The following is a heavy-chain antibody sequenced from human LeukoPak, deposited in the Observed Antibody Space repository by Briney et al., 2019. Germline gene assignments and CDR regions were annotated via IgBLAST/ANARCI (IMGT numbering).Heavy chain of an antibody. CDR3: ARAPRRGSTYYFDY. CDR2: ISSSGSTI. CDR1: GFTFSDYY. Sequence: PGGSLRLSCAASGFTFSDYYMSWIRQAPGKGPEWVSYISSSGSTIYYADSVKGRFTISRDNAKNSLYLQMNSLRAEDTAVYYCARAPRRGSTYYFDYWGQGTLVTVSS. J-gene: IGHJ4*02. V-gene: IGHV3-11*01.